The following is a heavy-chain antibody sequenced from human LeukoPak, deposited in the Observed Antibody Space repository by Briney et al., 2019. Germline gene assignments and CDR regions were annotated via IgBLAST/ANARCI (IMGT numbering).Heavy chain of an antibody. CDR2: INPSGGST. CDR3: AREALNTIFGVVIRAFDI. D-gene: IGHD3-3*01. Sequence: GASVKVSCKASGYTFTSYYMHWVRQAPGQGLEWMGIINPSGGSTSYAQKFQGRVTMTRDTSTSTVYMELSSLGSEDTAVYYCAREALNTIFGVVIRAFDIWGQGTMVTVSS. CDR1: GYTFTSYY. J-gene: IGHJ3*02. V-gene: IGHV1-46*01.